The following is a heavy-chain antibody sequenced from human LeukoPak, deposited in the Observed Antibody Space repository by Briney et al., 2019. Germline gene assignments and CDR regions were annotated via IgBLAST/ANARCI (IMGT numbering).Heavy chain of an antibody. V-gene: IGHV3-21*04. J-gene: IGHJ3*02. CDR1: GFTFSDYT. D-gene: IGHD2-15*01. Sequence: GGSLRLSCAASGFTFSDYTMNWIRLAPGKGLEWVSSISGSSNYIYYADSVKGRFTISRDNSKNTLYLQMNSLRAEDTAVYYCASPSCSGGSCYSGHAFDIWGQGTMVTVSS. CDR3: ASPSCSGGSCYSGHAFDI. CDR2: ISGSSNYI.